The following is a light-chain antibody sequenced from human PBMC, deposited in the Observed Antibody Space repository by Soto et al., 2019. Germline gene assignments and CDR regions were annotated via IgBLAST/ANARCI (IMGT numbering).Light chain of an antibody. CDR1: QGIRND. CDR2: AAS. CDR3: LQNYNYPFT. V-gene: IGKV1-6*01. J-gene: IGKJ3*01. Sequence: AIQMTQSPSSLSASVGDRVTITCRASQGIRNDLGWYQQKPGKAPKVLIYAASSLQSEVPSRFSGSGSGTDFTLAISSLQPEDFATYYCLQNYNYPFTLGPGTKVDIK.